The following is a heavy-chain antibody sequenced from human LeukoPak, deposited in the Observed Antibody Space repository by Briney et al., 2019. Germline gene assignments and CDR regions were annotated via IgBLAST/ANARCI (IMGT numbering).Heavy chain of an antibody. CDR1: GDSTSSDRYY. CDR3: ARTIDTVTGDHGLYFDY. D-gene: IGHD7-27*01. CDR2: IYYSGST. J-gene: IGHJ4*02. Sequence: SETLSLTCTVSGDSTSSDRYYGGWVRQPPGKGLEWIGNIYYSGSTYYNPSLKSRVTISVDTSKNQFSLKLSSVTAADTAVYYCARTIDTVTGDHGLYFDYWGQGTLVTVSS. V-gene: IGHV4-39*01.